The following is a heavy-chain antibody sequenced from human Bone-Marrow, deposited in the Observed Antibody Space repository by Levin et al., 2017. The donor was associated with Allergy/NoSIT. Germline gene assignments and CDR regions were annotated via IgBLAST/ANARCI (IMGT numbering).Heavy chain of an antibody. Sequence: RSGGSLRLSCAASGFSFRSNWMHWVRQAPGKGLVWVSRINSDGSTTSYADSVKGRFTISRDNTKNTLYLQMNSLRAEDMAVYYCVRSYIDYSSSWFDYWGQGTLVTVSS. CDR2: INSDGSTT. J-gene: IGHJ4*02. D-gene: IGHD6-13*01. CDR1: GFSFRSNW. V-gene: IGHV3-74*01. CDR3: VRSYIDYSSSWFDY.